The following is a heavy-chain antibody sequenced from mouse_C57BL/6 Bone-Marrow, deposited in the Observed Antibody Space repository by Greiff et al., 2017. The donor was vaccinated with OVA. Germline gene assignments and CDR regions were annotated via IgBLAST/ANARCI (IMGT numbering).Heavy chain of an antibody. CDR3: ARHHYDYGGAWFAY. Sequence: EVKLMESGGDLVKPGGSLKLSCAASGFTFSSYGMSWVRQTPDKRLEWVATISSGGSYTYYPDSVKGRFTISRDNAKNTLYLQMSSLKSEDTAMYYCARHHYDYGGAWFAYWGQGTLVTVSA. CDR1: GFTFSSYG. D-gene: IGHD2-4*01. J-gene: IGHJ3*01. CDR2: ISSGGSYT. V-gene: IGHV5-6*01.